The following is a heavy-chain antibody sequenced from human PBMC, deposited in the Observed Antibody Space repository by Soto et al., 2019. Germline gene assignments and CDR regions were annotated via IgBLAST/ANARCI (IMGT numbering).Heavy chain of an antibody. CDR2: ISYDGSNK. Sequence: GGSLRLSCAASGFTFSSYAMHWVRQAPGKGLEWVAVISYDGSNKYYADSVKGRFTISRDNSKNTLYLQMNSLRAEDTAVYYCARDYIVVVTDIDYYYYGMDVWGQGTTVTVSS. CDR1: GFTFSSYA. V-gene: IGHV3-30-3*01. J-gene: IGHJ6*02. CDR3: ARDYIVVVTDIDYYYYGMDV. D-gene: IGHD2-21*02.